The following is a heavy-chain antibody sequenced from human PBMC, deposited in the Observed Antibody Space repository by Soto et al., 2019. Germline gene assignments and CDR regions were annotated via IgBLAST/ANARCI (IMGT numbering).Heavy chain of an antibody. CDR3: ARTSYTGGAFSGYDFNWFDP. CDR2: IIPIFGTA. D-gene: IGHD5-12*01. V-gene: IGHV1-69*12. CDR1: GGTFSSYA. J-gene: IGHJ5*02. Sequence: QVQLVQSGAEVKKPGSSVKVSCKASGGTFSSYAISWVRQAPGQGLEWMGGIIPIFGTANYAQKFQGRVTITADESTSTAYMALSSLRSEDTAVYYCARTSYTGGAFSGYDFNWFDPWGQGTLVTVSS.